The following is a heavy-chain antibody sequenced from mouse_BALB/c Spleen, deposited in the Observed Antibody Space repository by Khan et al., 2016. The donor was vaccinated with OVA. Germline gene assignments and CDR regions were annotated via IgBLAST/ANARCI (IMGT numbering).Heavy chain of an antibody. CDR1: GYNFTKSG. CDR2: INTHTGDP. V-gene: IGHV9-3-1*01. D-gene: IGHD2-10*01. Sequence: QIQLVQSGPELKKPGETVKISCKASGYNFTKSGMNWVKQAPGKGLKWMGWINTHTGDPTYADDFKGRFAFSSETSSSTSYLQLNNLTYEDTVTCECATPPYFSSVVVNWGQGTTLAVSS. CDR3: ATPPYFSSVVVN. J-gene: IGHJ2*01.